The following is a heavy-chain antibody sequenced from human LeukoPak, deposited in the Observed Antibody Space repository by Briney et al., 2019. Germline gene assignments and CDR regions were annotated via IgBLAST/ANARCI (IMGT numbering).Heavy chain of an antibody. D-gene: IGHD3-22*01. CDR2: INSDGSST. CDR1: GFTFSSYW. CDR3: ASPFYYGSGGHPFDY. J-gene: IGHJ4*02. V-gene: IGHV3-74*03. Sequence: GGSLRLSCAASGFTFSSYWMHWVRHTQGKGLVWVSRINSDGSSTMYADSVRGRFTISRDNAKNTLYLQMNSLRAEDTAVYYCASPFYYGSGGHPFDYWGQGTLVTVSS.